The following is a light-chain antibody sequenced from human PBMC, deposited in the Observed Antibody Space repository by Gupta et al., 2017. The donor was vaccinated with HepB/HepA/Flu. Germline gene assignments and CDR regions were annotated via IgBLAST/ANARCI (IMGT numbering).Light chain of an antibody. CDR2: WAS. Sequence: VSLGERATINCKSSQSVLYSSNNKNYLAWYQQKPGQPPKLLIYWASTRESGVPDRFSGSGSGTDFTLTISXLQAEDVAVYYCQQYESTPPLTFGXGTKVEIK. V-gene: IGKV4-1*01. J-gene: IGKJ4*01. CDR1: QSVLYSSNNKNY. CDR3: QQYESTPPLT.